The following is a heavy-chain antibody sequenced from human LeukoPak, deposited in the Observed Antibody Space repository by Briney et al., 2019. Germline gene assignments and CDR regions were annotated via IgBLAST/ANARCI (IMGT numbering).Heavy chain of an antibody. CDR3: SKDAQRGFDYSNSLEY. J-gene: IGHJ4*02. CDR1: GFTYSHFG. V-gene: IGHV3-33*06. Sequence: GGSLRLSCTASGFTYSHFGMHWVRQAPGKGLEWVAVIWSDGTEKYYGDAVKGRLTISRDNSRNTLYLQMNNLGDDDTAVYYCSKDAQRGFDYSNSLEYWGQGTLVIVPS. CDR2: IWSDGTEK. D-gene: IGHD4-11*01.